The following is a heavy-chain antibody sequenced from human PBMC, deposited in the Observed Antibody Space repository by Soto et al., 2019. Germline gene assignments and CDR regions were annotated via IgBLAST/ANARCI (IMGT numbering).Heavy chain of an antibody. CDR2: IYYSGST. CDR1: GGSISSYY. J-gene: IGHJ4*02. D-gene: IGHD2-15*01. CDR3: ARHRPGSGGSCYDY. Sequence: QVQLQESGPGLVKPSETLSLTCTVSGGSISSYYWSWIRQPPGKGLEWIGYIYYSGSTNYNPSLTTRVTIPVDTSKNQFSLKLSSVTAADTAVYYCARHRPGSGGSCYDYWGQGTLVTVSS. V-gene: IGHV4-59*08.